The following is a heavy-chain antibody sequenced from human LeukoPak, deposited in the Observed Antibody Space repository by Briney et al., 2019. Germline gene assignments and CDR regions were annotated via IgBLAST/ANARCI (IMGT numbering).Heavy chain of an antibody. Sequence: ASVKVSCKASGYTFSSYGISWVRQAPGQGLEWMGWISAYNGNTNYAQKFQGRVTMITDTSSGTAYMELRSLRSDDTAVYYCARDGFFGSGIVGAFDIWGQGTMVTVSS. CDR3: ARDGFFGSGIVGAFDI. V-gene: IGHV1-18*01. CDR2: ISAYNGNT. CDR1: GYTFSSYG. J-gene: IGHJ3*02. D-gene: IGHD3-10*01.